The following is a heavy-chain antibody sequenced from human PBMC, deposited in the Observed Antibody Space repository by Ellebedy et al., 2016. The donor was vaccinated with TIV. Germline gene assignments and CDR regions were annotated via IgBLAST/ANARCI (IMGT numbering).Heavy chain of an antibody. CDR3: ARSRQEGATPPGDY. CDR2: INSDGSS. J-gene: IGHJ4*02. CDR1: GFTFSSYW. V-gene: IGHV3-74*01. D-gene: IGHD1-26*01. Sequence: GESLKISCAASGFTFSSYWMHWVRPAPGKGLVWVSRINSDGSSIYADSVKGRFTISRDNAKNTLYLQMDSLRAEDTAVYYCARSRQEGATPPGDYWGQGALVTVSS.